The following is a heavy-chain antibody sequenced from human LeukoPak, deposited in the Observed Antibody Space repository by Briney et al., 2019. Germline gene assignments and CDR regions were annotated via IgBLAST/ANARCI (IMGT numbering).Heavy chain of an antibody. CDR2: IWYDGSNK. CDR3: ARSNNGGWGYCDY. CDR1: GLSFSNYG. J-gene: IGHJ4*02. D-gene: IGHD3-16*01. V-gene: IGHV3-33*01. Sequence: PGRSLRLSCAASGLSFSNYGMHWVRQAPGKGLEWVAVIWYDGSNKYYADSVKGRFTISRDNSKNTLYVQMSSLRAEDTAVYYCARSNNGGWGYCDYWGQGSLVTVSS.